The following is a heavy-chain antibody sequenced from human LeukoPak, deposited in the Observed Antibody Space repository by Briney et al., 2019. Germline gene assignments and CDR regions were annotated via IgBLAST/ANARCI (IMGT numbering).Heavy chain of an antibody. CDR3: ARDPDYYGSGSYYVDY. CDR1: GFTFSSYS. Sequence: GGSLRLSCAASGFTFSSYSMNWVRQAPGKGLEWVSSISSSSSYIYYADSVKGRFTISRDNAKNSLYLQMNSLRAEDTAVYYWARDPDYYGSGSYYVDYWGQGTLVTVSS. D-gene: IGHD3-10*01. J-gene: IGHJ4*02. V-gene: IGHV3-21*01. CDR2: ISSSSSYI.